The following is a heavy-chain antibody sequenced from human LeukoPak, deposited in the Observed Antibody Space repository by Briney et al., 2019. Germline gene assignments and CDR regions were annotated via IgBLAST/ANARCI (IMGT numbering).Heavy chain of an antibody. V-gene: IGHV1-18*01. CDR2: ISAYNGNT. J-gene: IGHJ1*01. D-gene: IGHD2-2*01. CDR3: ARELAELGYCNSTSCYGSPYFQH. Sequence: ASVKVSCKASGYTFTSYGISWVRQAPGQGLEWMGWISAYNGNTNYAQKLQGRVTMTTDTSTSPAYMELRSLRSDDTAVYYCARELAELGYCNSTSCYGSPYFQHWGQGTLVNVSS. CDR1: GYTFTSYG.